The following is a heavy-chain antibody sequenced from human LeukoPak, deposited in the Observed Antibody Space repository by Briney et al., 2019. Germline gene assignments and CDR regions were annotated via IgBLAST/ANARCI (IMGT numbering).Heavy chain of an antibody. J-gene: IGHJ4*02. CDR3: ARKISYISVFDY. CDR1: GGSISSYY. CDR2: ISDSGST. Sequence: SETLSLTCTVSGGSISSYYWSWIRQPPGQGLEWIGYISDSGSTNYNPFLKSRVTISGDTPGKQVSLKLSSVTAADTAVYYCARKISYISVFDYWGQGTLVTVSS. D-gene: IGHD2-15*01. V-gene: IGHV4-59*01.